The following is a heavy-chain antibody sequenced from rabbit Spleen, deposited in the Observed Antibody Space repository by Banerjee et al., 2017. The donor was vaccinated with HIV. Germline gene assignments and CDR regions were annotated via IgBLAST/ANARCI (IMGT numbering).Heavy chain of an antibody. CDR3: ARDTSSSFSSYGMDL. CDR2: IDAGSSDFT. J-gene: IGHJ6*01. CDR1: GVSFSVSSY. Sequence: QSLEESGGDLVKPGASLTLTCTASGVSFSVSSYMCWVRQAPGKGLEWIACIDAGSSDFTYFASWAKGRFTISKTSSTTVTLQMTSLTAADTTTYFRARDTSSSFSSYGMDLWGPGTLVTVS. D-gene: IGHD1-1*01. V-gene: IGHV1S40*01.